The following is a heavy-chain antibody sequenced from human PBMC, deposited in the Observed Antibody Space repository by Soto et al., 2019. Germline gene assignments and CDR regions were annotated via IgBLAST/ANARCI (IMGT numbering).Heavy chain of an antibody. Sequence: QVQLVQSGAEVKKPGASVKVSCKTSGYTFTGYGVSWVRQAPGQGLEWMGWIIAYNGDTNYAQKLQGRVTMTVDTSTSTAYMELRSLRADDTAVYYCARDYSGTWCDYWGQGTLVTV. CDR1: GYTFTGYG. CDR3: ARDYSGTWCDY. J-gene: IGHJ4*02. D-gene: IGHD6-13*01. CDR2: IIAYNGDT. V-gene: IGHV1-18*01.